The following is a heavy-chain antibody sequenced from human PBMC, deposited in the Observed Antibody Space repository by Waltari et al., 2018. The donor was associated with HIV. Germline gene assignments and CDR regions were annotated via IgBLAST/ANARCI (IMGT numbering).Heavy chain of an antibody. CDR3: ARHALSVGAAYWNFYL. V-gene: IGHV4-39*01. CDR1: GGSVSSSSYF. J-gene: IGHJ2*01. Sequence: QLQLQESGPGLVKPSETLSLTCTVSGGSVSSSSYFWGWIRQPPGKGLEWIGRTYDHARAYYTPSRNGRVPISVDTFKIQFLLKVTSVAAADTALYYCARHALSVGAAYWNFYLWGRGTVVTVSS. CDR2: TYDHARA. D-gene: IGHD1-26*01.